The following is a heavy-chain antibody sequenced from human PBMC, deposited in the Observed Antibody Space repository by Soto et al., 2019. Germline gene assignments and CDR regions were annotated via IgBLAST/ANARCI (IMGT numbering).Heavy chain of an antibody. CDR2: TKNKANSDTT. D-gene: IGHD3-10*01. J-gene: IGHJ4*02. CDR1: GFTFSDHY. V-gene: IGHV3-72*01. CDR3: ARDGLGLRGPVV. Sequence: EVQVVESGGGLVQPGGSLRLSCAGSGFTFSDHYMDWVRQAPGKGVEWVGRTKNKANSDTTEYAASVKGRFTISRDDSKNSLYLQMNSLKTEDTAVYYCARDGLGLRGPVVWGQGTLVTVSS.